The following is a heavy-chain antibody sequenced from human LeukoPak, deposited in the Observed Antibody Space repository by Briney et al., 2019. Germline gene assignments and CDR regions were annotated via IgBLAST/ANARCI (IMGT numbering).Heavy chain of an antibody. J-gene: IGHJ4*02. D-gene: IGHD4-17*01. CDR1: GYTFTSYH. CDR3: ASSTVTTNGDY. Sequence: GASVKVSCTASGYTFTSYHMHWVRQAPGQGLEWMGIINPSGGSTSYAQKFQGRVTMTRDTSTSTVYMELSSLRSEDTAVYYCASSTVTTNGDYWGQGTLVTVSS. CDR2: INPSGGST. V-gene: IGHV1-46*01.